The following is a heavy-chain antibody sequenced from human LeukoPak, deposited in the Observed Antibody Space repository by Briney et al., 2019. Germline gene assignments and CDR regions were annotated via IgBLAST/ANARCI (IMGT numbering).Heavy chain of an antibody. J-gene: IGHJ4*02. D-gene: IGHD3-22*01. CDR2: IYYSGST. CDR3: ARGYYYDSSGYSYFDY. CDR1: GGSISSYY. V-gene: IGHV4-59*01. Sequence: PSETLSLTCAVSGGSISSYYWSWIRQPPGKGLEWIGYIYYSGSTNYNPSLKSRVTISVDTSKNQFSLKLSSVTAADTAVYYCARGYYYDSSGYSYFDYWGQGTLVTVSS.